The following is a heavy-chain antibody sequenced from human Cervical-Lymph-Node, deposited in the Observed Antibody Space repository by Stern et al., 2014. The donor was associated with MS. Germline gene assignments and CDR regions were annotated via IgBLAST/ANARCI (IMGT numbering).Heavy chain of an antibody. D-gene: IGHD3-10*01. J-gene: IGHJ5*02. CDR1: GGSFKSYA. CDR2: IVPMFAKA. CDR3: ARERSIHYPAFAP. Sequence: QVQLVQSGAEVKKPGSSVRVSCKASGGSFKSYAFNWLRQAPGQGLEWMGDIVPMFAKANYAQKFQGRVTVTADEATNTVYMELSFLTCEDTAVYYCARERSIHYPAFAPWGQGTLVTVSS. V-gene: IGHV1-69*01.